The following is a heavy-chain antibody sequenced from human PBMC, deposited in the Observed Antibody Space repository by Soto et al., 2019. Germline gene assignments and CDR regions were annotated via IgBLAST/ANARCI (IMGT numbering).Heavy chain of an antibody. Sequence: PGGSLRLSWAASGFTFSKFWMHWVRQAPGEGPVWLSRISGDGSSTSHADSVKGRFTISRDNAENTLFLQMTGLRVEDTAVYYCASDRCRGASCYQTYAFDIWGQGTMVTVSS. CDR3: ASDRCRGASCYQTYAFDI. J-gene: IGHJ3*02. CDR1: GFTFSKFW. CDR2: ISGDGSST. V-gene: IGHV3-74*01. D-gene: IGHD2-15*01.